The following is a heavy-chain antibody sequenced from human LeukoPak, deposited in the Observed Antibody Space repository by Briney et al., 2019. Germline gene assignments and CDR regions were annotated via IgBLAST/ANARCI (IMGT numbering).Heavy chain of an antibody. D-gene: IGHD1-26*01. J-gene: IGHJ4*02. CDR3: AREGNSGSYFKGEDFDY. CDR1: GYPISRGYY. Sequence: SETLSLTCAVSGYPISRGYYWGWIRQHPGKGPAWIGFTYHSGSTHYNPSLKSPVTISGDTSKNQFSLKLSSVTAADTAVYYCAREGNSGSYFKGEDFDYWGEGTLVTVSS. V-gene: IGHV4-38-2*02. CDR2: TYHSGST.